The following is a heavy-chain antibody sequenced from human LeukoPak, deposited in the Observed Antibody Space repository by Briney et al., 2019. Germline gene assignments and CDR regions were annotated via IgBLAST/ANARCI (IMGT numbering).Heavy chain of an antibody. CDR2: IFPGDSDT. CDR1: GYFFTSYW. CDR3: ARLPNIGGKEYCFDY. V-gene: IGHV5-51*01. J-gene: IGHJ4*02. Sequence: GESLKISCRGSGYFFTSYWIGWVRQMPGKGLEWMGIIFPGDSDTRYSPSFQGQVTISADKSISTAYLQWSSLKASDTAMYYCARLPNIGGKEYCFDYWGQGTLVTVSS. D-gene: IGHD2/OR15-2a*01.